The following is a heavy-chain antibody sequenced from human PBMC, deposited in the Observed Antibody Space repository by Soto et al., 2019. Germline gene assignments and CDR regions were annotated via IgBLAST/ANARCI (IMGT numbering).Heavy chain of an antibody. CDR1: GFTFSSYS. D-gene: IGHD6-19*01. V-gene: IGHV3-21*01. Sequence: VQLVGSGGGLVKPGGSLRLSCAASGFTFSSYSMNWVRQAPGKGLEWVSSISSSSSYIYYGDSVKGRLTISRDNAKNALDLQINSLRAEDSAVYYCASVAVASTEDYWGQGTLVTVSS. CDR3: ASVAVASTEDY. CDR2: ISSSSSYI. J-gene: IGHJ4*02.